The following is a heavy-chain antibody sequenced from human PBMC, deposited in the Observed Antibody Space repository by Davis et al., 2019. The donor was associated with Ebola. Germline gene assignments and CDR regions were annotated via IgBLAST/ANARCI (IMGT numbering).Heavy chain of an antibody. J-gene: IGHJ4*02. D-gene: IGHD4-11*01. V-gene: IGHV3-53*05. CDR2: IYSGGST. Sequence: PGGSLRLSCAASGFTVSSNYMSWVRQAPGKGLEWVSVIYSGGSTYYADSVKGRFTISRDNSKNTLYLQMNSLRAEDTAVYYCAKGNDYSNYGYFDYWGQGTLVTVSS. CDR3: AKGNDYSNYGYFDY. CDR1: GFTVSSNY.